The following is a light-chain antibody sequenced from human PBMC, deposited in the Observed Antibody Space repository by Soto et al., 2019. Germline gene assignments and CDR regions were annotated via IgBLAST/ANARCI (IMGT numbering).Light chain of an antibody. Sequence: GDTVTITCRASQSVSTWLAWYQQTPGKAPKLLMYDASTLESGAPARFSGSGSGTEFTLTISSLQPEDFATYHCQEYKTWTFGQGTKV. CDR2: DAS. J-gene: IGKJ1*01. V-gene: IGKV1-5*01. CDR3: QEYKTWT. CDR1: QSVSTW.